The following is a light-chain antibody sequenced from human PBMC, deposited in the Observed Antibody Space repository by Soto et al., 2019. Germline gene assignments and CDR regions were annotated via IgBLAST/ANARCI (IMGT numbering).Light chain of an antibody. J-gene: IGLJ1*01. V-gene: IGLV2-14*01. CDR2: EDT. CDR3: NSFRVSHLYV. Sequence: QSVLTQPASVSGSPGQSITISCTGTSSDVGGYNYVSWYQQHPGKAPKLMIYEDTHRPSGVSDRFSASKSGNTASLTISGLQAEDEADYYCNSFRVSHLYVFGTGTKVTVL. CDR1: SSDVGGYNY.